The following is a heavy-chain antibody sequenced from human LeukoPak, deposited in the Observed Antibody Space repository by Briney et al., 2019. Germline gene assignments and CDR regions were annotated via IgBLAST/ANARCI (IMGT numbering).Heavy chain of an antibody. CDR2: ISWNSGSI. Sequence: GGSLRLSCAASGFTFDDYAMHWVRQAPGKGLEWVSGISWNSGSIVYVDSVKGRFTISRDNAKNSLYLQMTSLRAEDTALYYCAKDISVAAAEGGDFDYWGQGTLVTVSS. J-gene: IGHJ4*02. CDR1: GFTFDDYA. D-gene: IGHD6-13*01. CDR3: AKDISVAAAEGGDFDY. V-gene: IGHV3-9*01.